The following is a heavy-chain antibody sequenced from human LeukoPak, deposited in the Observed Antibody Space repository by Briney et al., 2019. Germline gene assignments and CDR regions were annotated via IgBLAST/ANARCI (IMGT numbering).Heavy chain of an antibody. CDR3: TRDETNGFDS. J-gene: IGHJ5*01. CDR1: GFSFSTYS. D-gene: IGHD1-14*01. V-gene: IGHV3-21*01. CDR2: ISNSSTYI. Sequence: GGSLRLSCAASGFSFSTYSMNWVRQAPGKGLEWVSSISNSSTYIYYADSVKGRFTISRDNAKNSLFLQMNSLRAEDTAVYYCTRDETNGFDSWGQGTLVTVSS.